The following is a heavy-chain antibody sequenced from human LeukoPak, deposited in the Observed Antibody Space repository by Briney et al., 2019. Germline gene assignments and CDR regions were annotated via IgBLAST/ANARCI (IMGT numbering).Heavy chain of an antibody. CDR2: INPSGGST. J-gene: IGHJ4*02. V-gene: IGHV1-46*01. CDR1: GYTFTSYY. Sequence: ASVKVSCKASGYTFTSYYMHWVRQAPGQGLEWMGIINPSGGSTSYAQKFQGRVTMTRDTSTSTVYTELSSLRSGDAAVYYCAGGYAGWDYWGQGTLVTVSS. CDR3: AGGYAGWDY. D-gene: IGHD5-12*01.